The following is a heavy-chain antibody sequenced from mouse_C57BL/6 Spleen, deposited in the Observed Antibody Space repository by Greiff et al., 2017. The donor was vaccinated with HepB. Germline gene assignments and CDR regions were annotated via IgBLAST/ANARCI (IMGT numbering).Heavy chain of an antibody. CDR3: ARIDYGNLLDYYALDY. D-gene: IGHD2-1*01. Sequence: EVHLVESGGGLVKPGGSLKLSCAASGFTFSDYGMHWVRQAPEKGLEWVAYISSGSSTIYYADTVKGRFTISRDNANNTLFLQMTSLRSEDTAMYDCARIDYGNLLDYYALDYWGQGTSVTVSS. CDR1: GFTFSDYG. CDR2: ISSGSSTI. J-gene: IGHJ4*01. V-gene: IGHV5-17*01.